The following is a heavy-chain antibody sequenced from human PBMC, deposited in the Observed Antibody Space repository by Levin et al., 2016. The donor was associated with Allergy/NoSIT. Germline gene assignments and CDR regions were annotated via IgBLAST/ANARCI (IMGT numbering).Heavy chain of an antibody. D-gene: IGHD3-10*01. V-gene: IGHV3-21*01. CDR3: ARVRSGFGELIRPSYGLDV. Sequence: VRQAPGKGLEWVSSISRDGHYIYYAEPMKDRFTISRDNAKKSLYLHVNSLRAEDTAVYYCARVRSGFGELIRPSYGLDVWGQGTTVTVSS. CDR2: ISRDGHYI. J-gene: IGHJ6*02.